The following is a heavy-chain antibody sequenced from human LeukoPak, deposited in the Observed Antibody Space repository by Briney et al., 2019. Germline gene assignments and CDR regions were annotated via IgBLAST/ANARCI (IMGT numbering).Heavy chain of an antibody. CDR3: ARDSETNNAFDI. D-gene: IGHD1/OR15-1a*01. CDR1: GFTFSGYS. V-gene: IGHV3-48*01. J-gene: IGHJ3*02. CDR2: ISSSSSTI. Sequence: GGSLRLSCEGSGFTFSGYSMSWIRQAPGKGLEWVSYISSSSSTIYYADSVKGRFTISRDNAKNSLYLQMNSLRAEDTAVYYCARDSETNNAFDIWGQGTMVTVSS.